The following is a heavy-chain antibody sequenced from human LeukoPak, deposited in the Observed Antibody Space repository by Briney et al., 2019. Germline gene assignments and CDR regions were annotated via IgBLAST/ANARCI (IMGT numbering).Heavy chain of an antibody. CDR2: IKSKTDGGTT. D-gene: IGHD2-21*01. J-gene: IGHJ3*02. V-gene: IGHV3-15*01. CDR3: TTGIPGAEDAFDI. Sequence: GGSLRLSCAASGFTFSNAWMSWVRQAPGKGLERVGRIKSKTDGGTTDYAAPVKGRFTISRDDSKNTLYLQMNSLKTEDTAVYYCTTGIPGAEDAFDIWGQGTMVTVSS. CDR1: GFTFSNAW.